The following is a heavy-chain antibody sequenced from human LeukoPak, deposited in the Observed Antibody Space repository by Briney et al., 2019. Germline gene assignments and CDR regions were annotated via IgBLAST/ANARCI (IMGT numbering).Heavy chain of an antibody. CDR3: ARSALNWYFHL. CDR1: GGTFSSYT. V-gene: IGHV1-69*02. Sequence: SVKVSCKASGGTFSSYTISWVRQAPGQGLEWMGRIIPILGIANYAQKFQGRVTITADKSTSTAYMELSSLRSEDTAVYYCARSALNWYFHLWGRGTLVTVSS. CDR2: IIPILGIA. J-gene: IGHJ2*01.